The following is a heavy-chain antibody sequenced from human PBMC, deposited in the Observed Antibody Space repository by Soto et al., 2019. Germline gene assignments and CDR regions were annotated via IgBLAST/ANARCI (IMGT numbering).Heavy chain of an antibody. CDR2: ISGSGGST. CDR1: GFTFSSYA. J-gene: IGHJ4*02. CDR3: AKGKYSSSTVGEYYFDY. D-gene: IGHD6-13*01. Sequence: GSLSLSCAASGFTFSSYARSWVRQAPGKGLEWVSAISGSGGSTYYADSVKGRFTISRDNSKNTLYLQMNSLRAEDTAVYYCAKGKYSSSTVGEYYFDYWGQGTLVTVSS. V-gene: IGHV3-23*01.